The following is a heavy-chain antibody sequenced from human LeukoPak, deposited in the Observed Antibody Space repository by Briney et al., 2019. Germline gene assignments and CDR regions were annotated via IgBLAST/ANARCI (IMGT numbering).Heavy chain of an antibody. CDR1: GFTFSSYE. CDR2: ISTRDNTI. D-gene: IGHD4-23*01. V-gene: IGHV3-48*03. CDR3: ARGARWAYYFDY. Sequence: GGSLRLSCAASGFTFSSYEMNWVRQAPGKGLEWVSYISTRDNTIQYADSVKGRFTISRDNANNSVFLQMNNLRAEDSAIYYCARGARWAYYFDYWGQGSLITVSS. J-gene: IGHJ4*02.